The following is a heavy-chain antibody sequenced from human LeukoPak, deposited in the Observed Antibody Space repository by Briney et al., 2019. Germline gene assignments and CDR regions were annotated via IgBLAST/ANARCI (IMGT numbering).Heavy chain of an antibody. J-gene: IGHJ5*02. CDR2: INHSGST. V-gene: IGHV4-34*01. CDR3: ARGPLRSGYYRPNWFDP. D-gene: IGHD3-3*01. CDR1: GGSFSGHY. Sequence: PSETLSLTCAVSGGSFSGHYWSWIRQPPGKGLEWIGEINHSGSTNYNPSLKSRVTISGDTSKNQFSLKLSSVTAADTAVYYCARGPLRSGYYRPNWFDPWGQGTLVTVSS.